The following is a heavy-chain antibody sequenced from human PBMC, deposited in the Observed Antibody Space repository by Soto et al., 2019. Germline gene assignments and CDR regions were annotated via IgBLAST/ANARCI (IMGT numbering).Heavy chain of an antibody. CDR2: ISGSGGST. Sequence: EVQLLESGGGLVQPGGSLRLSCAASGFTFSSYAMSWVRQAPGKGLEWVSAISGSGGSTYYADSVKGRFTISRDNSKNTLYLQRNSLRAEDTAVYYCAKVRSSGWYADYWGQGTLVTVSS. CDR3: AKVRSSGWYADY. V-gene: IGHV3-23*01. D-gene: IGHD6-19*01. CDR1: GFTFSSYA. J-gene: IGHJ4*02.